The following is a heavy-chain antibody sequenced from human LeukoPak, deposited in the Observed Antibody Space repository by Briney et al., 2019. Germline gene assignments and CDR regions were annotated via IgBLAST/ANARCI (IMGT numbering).Heavy chain of an antibody. Sequence: SVKVSCKASGGTFSSYAISWVRQAPGQGLEWMGGIIPIFGTANYAQKFQGRVTMTEDTSTDTAYMELSSLRSEDTAVYYCATDWRLAVAGVLFHYWGQGTLVTVSS. J-gene: IGHJ4*02. CDR3: ATDWRLAVAGVLFHY. CDR1: GGTFSSYA. V-gene: IGHV1-69*06. D-gene: IGHD6-19*01. CDR2: IIPIFGTA.